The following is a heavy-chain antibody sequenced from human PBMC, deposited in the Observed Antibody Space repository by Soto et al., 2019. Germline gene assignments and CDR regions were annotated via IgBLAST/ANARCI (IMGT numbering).Heavy chain of an antibody. V-gene: IGHV3-13*01. J-gene: IGHJ2*01. CDR2: IGTGGDT. CDR1: GFAFSTYD. D-gene: IGHD3-10*01. CDR3: ARHRRELAKSNWYFDL. Sequence: QPGGSLRLSCAASGFAFSTYDMHWVRQATGKGLEWVSGIGTGGDTYYSASVKGRFTISRESARNSLYLQMDSLKVGDTAVYYCARHRRELAKSNWYFDLWGRGTLVTVSS.